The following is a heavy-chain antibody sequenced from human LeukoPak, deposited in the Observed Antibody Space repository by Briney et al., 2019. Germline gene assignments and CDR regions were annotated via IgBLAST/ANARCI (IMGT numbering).Heavy chain of an antibody. V-gene: IGHV3-30-3*01. D-gene: IGHD6-19*01. Sequence: GGSLRLSCAASGLSFSSHAMHWVRQSPGKGLEWVAIISYDGNHKNYGDSVKGRFTISRDNFENTLDLQMNSLRAEDTAVYYCARDLSSGWLDYWGQGTLVTVSS. CDR3: ARDLSSGWLDY. CDR1: GLSFSSHA. CDR2: ISYDGNHK. J-gene: IGHJ4*02.